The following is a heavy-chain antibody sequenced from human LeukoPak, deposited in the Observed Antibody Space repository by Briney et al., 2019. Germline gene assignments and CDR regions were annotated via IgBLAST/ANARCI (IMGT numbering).Heavy chain of an antibody. CDR2: IKAGNGDT. D-gene: IGHD2-21*01. J-gene: IGHJ4*02. V-gene: IGHV1-3*01. CDR3: AGDDCGDTCYPGGY. Sequence: ASVKVPCKASGYIFTKYVVHWVRQAPGQRPEWMGWIKAGNGDTKYSQSFQDRLTITRDTSASTVYMELSSLTSEDTALYYCAGDDCGDTCYPGGYWGQGTLVTVSS. CDR1: GYIFTKYV.